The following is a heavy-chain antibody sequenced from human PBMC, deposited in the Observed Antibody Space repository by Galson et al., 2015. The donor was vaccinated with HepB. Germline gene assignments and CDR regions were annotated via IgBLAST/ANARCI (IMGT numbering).Heavy chain of an antibody. CDR1: GFTFSNYA. V-gene: IGHV3-23*01. CDR2: ISGSGGST. J-gene: IGHJ3*02. Sequence: SLRLSCAASGFTFSNYAMTWVRQAPGKGLEWVSAISGSGGSTYYADSVKGGFTISRDNSKNTVYLQMNSLRAEDTAVYYCATNQVQGAFDIWGQGTMVTVSS. CDR3: ATNQVQGAFDI. D-gene: IGHD1-1*01.